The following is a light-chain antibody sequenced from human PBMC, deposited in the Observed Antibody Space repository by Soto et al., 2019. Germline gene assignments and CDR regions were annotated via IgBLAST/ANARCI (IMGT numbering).Light chain of an antibody. J-gene: IGLJ3*02. V-gene: IGLV2-14*01. Sequence: QSVLTQPASVSGSPGQSITISCTGTSSDIGAYDYVSWYQQYPGKVPSLIIYEVIFRPSGVSSRFSGSKSANTASLTISGLQADDEADYFCASNTPTWVFGGGTKLTVL. CDR3: ASNTPTWV. CDR2: EVI. CDR1: SSDIGAYDY.